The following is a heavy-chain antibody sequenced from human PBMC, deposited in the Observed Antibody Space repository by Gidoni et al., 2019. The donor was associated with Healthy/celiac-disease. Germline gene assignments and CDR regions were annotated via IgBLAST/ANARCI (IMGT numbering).Heavy chain of an antibody. CDR1: GFTFSTSS. D-gene: IGHD3-22*01. Sequence: EVQLVESGGGLVQPGGSLRLSCPPSGFTFSTSSMHWVRQAPGQGLEWVSSIRSSSSYIYYADSVKGRFTISRDNAKNSLYLQMNSLRAEDTAVYYCAREAYDSSGYHSGRYNWFDPWGQGTLVTVSS. CDR3: AREAYDSSGYHSGRYNWFDP. CDR2: IRSSSSYI. V-gene: IGHV3-21*01. J-gene: IGHJ5*02.